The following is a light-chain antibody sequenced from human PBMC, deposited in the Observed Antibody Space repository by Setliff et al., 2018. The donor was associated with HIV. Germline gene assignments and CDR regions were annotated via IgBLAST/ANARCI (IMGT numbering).Light chain of an antibody. Sequence: QSALAQPASVSGSPGQSITISCTGTSSDVGLYNFVSWYQQHPGKVPKLIIYEVTNRPSGISHRFSGAKSGNTASLTISGLQADDEADYYCSSFRTSRKFVFGTGTKVTVL. CDR2: EVT. CDR1: SSDVGLYNF. V-gene: IGLV2-14*01. CDR3: SSFRTSRKFV. J-gene: IGLJ1*01.